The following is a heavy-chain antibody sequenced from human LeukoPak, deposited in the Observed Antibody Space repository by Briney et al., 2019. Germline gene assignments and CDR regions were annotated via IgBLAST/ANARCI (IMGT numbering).Heavy chain of an antibody. Sequence: SETLSLTCTVSGGSISTYCWTWVRQPPGKGLEWIGYIYYSGSTNYNPSLKSRVTISVGTSKNQFSLKLSSVTAADTAVYYCARDGLWFGENYMDVWGKGTTVTVSS. J-gene: IGHJ6*03. CDR3: ARDGLWFGENYMDV. CDR1: GGSISTYC. CDR2: IYYSGST. V-gene: IGHV4-59*01. D-gene: IGHD3-10*01.